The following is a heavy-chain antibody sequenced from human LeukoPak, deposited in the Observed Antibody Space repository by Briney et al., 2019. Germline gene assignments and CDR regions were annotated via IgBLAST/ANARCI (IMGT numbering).Heavy chain of an antibody. D-gene: IGHD6-13*01. CDR2: IWYDGGNK. V-gene: IGHV3-33*01. Sequence: GSLRLSCEASGFTFSSFGMHWVRQAPGKGQEWVAVIWYDGGNKFYGDSVKGRFTISRDNSKDTLDLQMNSLRAEDTAVYYCARAPLVRSDDYYYYYAMDVWGQGTTVTVSS. CDR1: GFTFSSFG. J-gene: IGHJ6*02. CDR3: ARAPLVRSDDYYYYYAMDV.